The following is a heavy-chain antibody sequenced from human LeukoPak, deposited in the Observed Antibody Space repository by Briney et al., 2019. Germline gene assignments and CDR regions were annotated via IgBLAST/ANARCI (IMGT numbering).Heavy chain of an antibody. CDR3: ARDPSVGVYDYVWGSYRWSDY. V-gene: IGHV3-21*01. D-gene: IGHD3-16*02. J-gene: IGHJ4*02. Sequence: PGGSLRLSCIASGFTLNNYWMSWVRQAPGKGLEWVSSISSSSSYIYYADSVKGRFTISRDNAKNSLYLQMNSLRAEDTAVYYCARDPSVGVYDYVWGSYRWSDYWGQGTLVTVSS. CDR2: ISSSSSYI. CDR1: GFTLNNYW.